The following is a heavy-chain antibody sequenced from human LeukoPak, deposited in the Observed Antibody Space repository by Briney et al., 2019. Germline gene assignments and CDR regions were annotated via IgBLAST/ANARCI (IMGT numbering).Heavy chain of an antibody. CDR1: GGSFSGYY. V-gene: IGHV4-34*01. D-gene: IGHD3-9*01. J-gene: IGHJ5*02. CDR2: INHSGRT. CDR3: ARGLNYDILTANPFTAWFDP. Sequence: KPSETLSLTCAVYGGSFSGYYWSWIRQPPGKGLEWIGEINHSGRTNYNPSLESRVTISVDTSKNQFSLKLSSVTAADTAVYYCARGLNYDILTANPFTAWFDPWGQGTLVTVSS.